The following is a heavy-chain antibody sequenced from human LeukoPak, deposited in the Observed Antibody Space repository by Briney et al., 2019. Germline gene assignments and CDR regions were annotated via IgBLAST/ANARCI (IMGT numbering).Heavy chain of an antibody. CDR3: AREGSKWYHYYYYMDV. V-gene: IGHV3-48*03. CDR1: GFTFSSYE. CDR2: ISSSGSTI. J-gene: IGHJ6*03. D-gene: IGHD2-2*01. Sequence: GGSLRLSCAASGFTFSSYEMNWVRQAPGKGLEWVSYISSSGSTIYYADSVKGRFTISRDNAKNSLYLQMSSLRVEDTAVYYCAREGSKWYHYYYYMDVWGKGTTVTISS.